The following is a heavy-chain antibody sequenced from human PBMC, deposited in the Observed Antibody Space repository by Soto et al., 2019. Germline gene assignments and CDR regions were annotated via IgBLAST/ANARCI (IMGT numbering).Heavy chain of an antibody. J-gene: IGHJ4*02. D-gene: IGHD6-13*01. CDR2: VKQDGGEK. CDR3: ARGASSNWPLPFDY. CDR1: GFTFSSYW. Sequence: PGGSLRLSCAASGFTFSSYWMNWVRQAPGKGLEWVANVKQDGGEKYYVDSVKGRFTISRDNAKNSLYLQMNSLRDEDTAVYYCARGASSNWPLPFDYWGQGTLVTVSS. V-gene: IGHV3-7*01.